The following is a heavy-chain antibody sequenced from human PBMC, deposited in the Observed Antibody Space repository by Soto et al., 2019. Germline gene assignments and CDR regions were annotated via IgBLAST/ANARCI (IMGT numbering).Heavy chain of an antibody. CDR1: GYSFHTYA. CDR2: ISGYNGNT. V-gene: IGHV1-18*01. J-gene: IGHJ6*02. CDR3: AREYGMDV. Sequence: GASVKVSCKASGYSFHTYAISWVRQAPGQGLEWVGWISGYNGNTNYAQKFQGRITLTTDTSTKTAFMELRSLTGDDTAVYYCAREYGMDVWGQGTTVTV.